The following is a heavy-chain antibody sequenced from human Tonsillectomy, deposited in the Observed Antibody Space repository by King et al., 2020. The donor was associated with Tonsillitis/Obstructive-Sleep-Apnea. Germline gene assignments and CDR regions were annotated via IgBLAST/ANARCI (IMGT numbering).Heavy chain of an antibody. V-gene: IGHV5-10-1*03. CDR2: IDPSDSYS. CDR3: ARQDCSSTSCAPGWFDP. Sequence: DVQLVESGAEVKKPGESLRISCKGSGYSFTSYWISWVRQMPGKGLEWMGKIDPSDSYSNYSPSFHGHVTISADKSINTTYLQWSSLKASDTAIYYCARQDCSSTSCAPGWFDPWGQGTLVTVSS. CDR1: GYSFTSYW. D-gene: IGHD2-2*01. J-gene: IGHJ5*02.